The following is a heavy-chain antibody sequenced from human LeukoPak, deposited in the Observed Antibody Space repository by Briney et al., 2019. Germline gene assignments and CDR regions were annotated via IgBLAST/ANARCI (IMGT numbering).Heavy chain of an antibody. J-gene: IGHJ4*02. CDR3: AKARVRDGYNLNC. Sequence: PGGSLRLSCAASGFTFSSYGMHWVRQAPGKGLEWVAFIRYDGSNKYYADSVKGRFTISRDNSKNTLYLQMNSLRAEDTAVYYCAKARVRDGYNLNCWGQGTLVTVSS. CDR1: GFTFSSYG. D-gene: IGHD5-24*01. V-gene: IGHV3-30*02. CDR2: IRYDGSNK.